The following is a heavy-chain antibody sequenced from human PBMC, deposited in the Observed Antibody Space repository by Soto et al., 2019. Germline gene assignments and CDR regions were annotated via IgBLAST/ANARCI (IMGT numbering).Heavy chain of an antibody. J-gene: IGHJ4*02. CDR3: AKDLGLAVAGGTDFDY. V-gene: IGHV3-23*01. CDR1: GFTFSSYA. D-gene: IGHD6-19*01. Sequence: GGSLRLSCAASGFTFSSYAMSWVRQAPGKGLEWVSAISGSGGSTYYADSVKGRFTISRDNSKNTLYLQMNSLRAEDTAVYYCAKDLGLAVAGGTDFDYWGQGTLVTVSS. CDR2: ISGSGGST.